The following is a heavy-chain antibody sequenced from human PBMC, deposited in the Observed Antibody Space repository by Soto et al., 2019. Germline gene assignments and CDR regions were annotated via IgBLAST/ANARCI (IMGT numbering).Heavy chain of an antibody. CDR2: ISGSGGST. CDR1: GFTFSSYA. CDR3: AKRDSLGYCSGGSCYSDY. J-gene: IGHJ4*02. Sequence: EVQLLESGGGLVQPGGSLRLSCAASGFTFSSYAMSWVRQAPGKGLEWVSAISGSGGSTYYADSVKGRFTISRDNSKNTLYLQMNSLRAGDTAVYYCAKRDSLGYCSGGSCYSDYWGQGTLVTVSS. D-gene: IGHD2-15*01. V-gene: IGHV3-23*01.